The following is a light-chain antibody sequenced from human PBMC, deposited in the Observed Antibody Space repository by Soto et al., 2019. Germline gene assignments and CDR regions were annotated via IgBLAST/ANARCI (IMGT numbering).Light chain of an antibody. CDR2: AAC. V-gene: IGKV1-39*01. CDR3: QPSYITLSS. Sequence: DIQMTQSPSSLSASVGDRVTITCRASQSINNHLSWYQQKPGKAPKLLNNAACSLQSVVPSSFSGSRPEPEFTLAIRTLQPEDFATAYYQPSYITLSSFGQRTRVVIK. CDR1: QSINNH. J-gene: IGKJ2*03.